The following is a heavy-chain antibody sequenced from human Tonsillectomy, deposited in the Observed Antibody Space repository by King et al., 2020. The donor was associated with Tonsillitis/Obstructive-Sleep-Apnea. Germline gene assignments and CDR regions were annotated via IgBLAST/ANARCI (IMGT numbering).Heavy chain of an antibody. CDR2: IYHSGST. CDR3: ARVFDYSSHYYYYYMDV. V-gene: IGHV4-4*02. CDR1: GGSISSSNC. Sequence: VQLQESGPGLVKPSGTLSLTCAVSGGSISSSNCWSWVRQPPGKGLEWIGEIYHSGSTNYNPSLRSRVTISVGKSNNQVSQKLSSVTAADTAVYYCARVFDYSSHYYYYYMDVWGKGTTVTVSS. J-gene: IGHJ6*03. D-gene: IGHD4-11*01.